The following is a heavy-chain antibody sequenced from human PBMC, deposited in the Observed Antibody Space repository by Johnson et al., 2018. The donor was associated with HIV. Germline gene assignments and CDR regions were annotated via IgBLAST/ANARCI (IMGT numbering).Heavy chain of an antibody. D-gene: IGHD3-22*01. CDR3: ARAPYYYDSSTGAFDI. CDR2: ISYDGSNK. Sequence: QVQLVESGGGVVQPGRSLRLSCAASGFTFSSYAMHWVRQAPGKGLEWVAVISYDGSNKYYADSVKGRFTISRDNSKNTLYLQMNSLRAEDTAVYYCARAPYYYDSSTGAFDIWGQVTMVTVSS. V-gene: IGHV3-30-3*01. J-gene: IGHJ3*02. CDR1: GFTFSSYA.